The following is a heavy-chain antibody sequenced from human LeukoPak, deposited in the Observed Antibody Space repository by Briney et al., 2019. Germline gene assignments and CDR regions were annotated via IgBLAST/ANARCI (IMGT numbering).Heavy chain of an antibody. D-gene: IGHD3-22*01. Sequence: PGGSLRLSCAASGFTFSSSAMSWVRPAPGKGPEWVSAISGSGGTTYYADSVKGRFTISRDNSKNTLYLQMNSLRAEDTAIYYCAKIPYYYDTSDPDYWGQGTLVTVSS. J-gene: IGHJ4*02. CDR2: ISGSGGTT. CDR3: AKIPYYYDTSDPDY. CDR1: GFTFSSSA. V-gene: IGHV3-23*01.